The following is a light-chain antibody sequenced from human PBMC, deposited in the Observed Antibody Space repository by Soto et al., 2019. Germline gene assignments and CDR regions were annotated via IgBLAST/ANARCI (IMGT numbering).Light chain of an antibody. Sequence: DIQMTQSPSSLSASVGDRITITCQASQDIKQYLNWYQQKPGKAPILLIFDGSRLEAGAPSRFSGSGFGTDFSFTITSLQPEDFATYYCQQYENLPVTFGGGTKVEI. J-gene: IGKJ4*01. CDR1: QDIKQY. V-gene: IGKV1-33*01. CDR2: DGS. CDR3: QQYENLPVT.